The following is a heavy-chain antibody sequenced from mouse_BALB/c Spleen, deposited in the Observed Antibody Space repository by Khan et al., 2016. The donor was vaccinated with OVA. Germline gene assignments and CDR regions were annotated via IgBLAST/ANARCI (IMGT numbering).Heavy chain of an antibody. CDR3: ARQPYYHYYMMDY. CDR1: GFSLTNYG. CDR2: IWSDGST. V-gene: IGHV2-6-1*01. Sequence: QVQLQQSGPGLVAPSQSLSITCTISGFSLTNYGIHWVRQPPGKGLEWLVVIWSDGSTTYNSDLKSRLSISKDNSKSQVFLKMNSLQTDDTAMYYCARQPYYHYYMMDYWGQGTSVTVSS. D-gene: IGHD2-10*01. J-gene: IGHJ4*01.